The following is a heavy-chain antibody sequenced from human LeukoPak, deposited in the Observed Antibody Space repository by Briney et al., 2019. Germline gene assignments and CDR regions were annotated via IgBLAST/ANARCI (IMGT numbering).Heavy chain of an antibody. CDR2: IYYNGST. D-gene: IGHD3-9*01. V-gene: IGHV4-59*01. CDR1: GGSISSYY. CDR3: ARVVPVPAPLRYFDWLFDY. J-gene: IGHJ4*02. Sequence: PSETLSLTCTVSGGSISSYYWSWIRQPPGKGLEWIGYIYYNGSTNYNPSLKSRVTISVDTSKNQFSLKLSSVTAADTAVYYCARVVPVPAPLRYFDWLFDYWGQGTLVTVSS.